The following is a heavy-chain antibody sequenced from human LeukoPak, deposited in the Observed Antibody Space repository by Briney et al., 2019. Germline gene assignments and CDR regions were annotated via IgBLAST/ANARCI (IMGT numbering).Heavy chain of an antibody. CDR3: ARGRRGRLAYYFDY. Sequence: SETLYLTCTVSGGSISSYYWSWIRQPPGKGLEWIGYIYYSGSTNYNPSLKSRVTISVDTSKNQFSLKLSSVTAADTAVYYCARGRRGRLAYYFDYWGQGTLVTVSS. D-gene: IGHD2-15*01. V-gene: IGHV4-59*01. CDR1: GGSISSYY. CDR2: IYYSGST. J-gene: IGHJ4*02.